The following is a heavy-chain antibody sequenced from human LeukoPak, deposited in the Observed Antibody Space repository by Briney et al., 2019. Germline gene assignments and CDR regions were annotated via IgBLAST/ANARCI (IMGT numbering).Heavy chain of an antibody. Sequence: GGSLRLSCAASGFTFSSYAMSWVRQAPGKGLEWVSAISGSGGSTYYAGSVKGRFTISRDNSKNTLYLQMNSLRAEDTAVYYCAKFYCGGDCYPNYFDYWGQGTLVTVSS. V-gene: IGHV3-23*01. D-gene: IGHD2-21*01. CDR3: AKFYCGGDCYPNYFDY. CDR2: ISGSGGST. J-gene: IGHJ4*02. CDR1: GFTFSSYA.